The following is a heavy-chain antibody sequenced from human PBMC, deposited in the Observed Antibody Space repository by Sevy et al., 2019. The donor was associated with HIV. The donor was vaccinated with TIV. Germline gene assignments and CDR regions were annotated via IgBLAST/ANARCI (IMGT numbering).Heavy chain of an antibody. J-gene: IGHJ4*02. D-gene: IGHD5-18*01. CDR1: GYTFTSYG. CDR2: INPNSGCT. CDR3: EGGYSDGYGFFDY. V-gene: IGHV1-2*02. Sequence: ASVKVSCKASGYTFTSYGISWVRQAPGQGLEWMGWINPNSGCTNYVQRFQGRVTMTRDTSISTAYMELRRLRSEATAAYYCEGGYSDGYGFFDYWGQGTLVTVSS.